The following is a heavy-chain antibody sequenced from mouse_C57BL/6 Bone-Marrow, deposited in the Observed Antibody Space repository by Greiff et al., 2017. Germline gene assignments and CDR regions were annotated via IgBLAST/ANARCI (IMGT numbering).Heavy chain of an antibody. J-gene: IGHJ4*01. CDR3: ARSYGNYYAMDY. Sequence: EVQLQQSGPVLVKPGASVKMSCKASGYTFTDYYMNWVKQSHGKSLEWIGVINPYNGGTSYNQKFKGKATLTVDKSSSTAYMELNSLTSEDSAVYYCARSYGNYYAMDYWGQGTSVTVSS. CDR1: GYTFTDYY. V-gene: IGHV1-19*01. D-gene: IGHD2-1*01. CDR2: INPYNGGT.